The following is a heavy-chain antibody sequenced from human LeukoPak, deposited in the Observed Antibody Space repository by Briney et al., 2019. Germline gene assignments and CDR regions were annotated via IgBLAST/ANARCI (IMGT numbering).Heavy chain of an antibody. CDR3: ARDTTGHYDY. J-gene: IGHJ4*02. V-gene: IGHV3-30-3*01. Sequence: GVSLRFSCAASGFTFYFFAIHWVRQAPGKGLQWVAVIGDDGSHKDYVDSVKGRFTISRANSKNTLYLQMISLRAEDTAVYYCARDTTGHYDYWGQGALVTVSS. D-gene: IGHD1-1*01. CDR1: GFTFYFFA. CDR2: IGDDGSHK.